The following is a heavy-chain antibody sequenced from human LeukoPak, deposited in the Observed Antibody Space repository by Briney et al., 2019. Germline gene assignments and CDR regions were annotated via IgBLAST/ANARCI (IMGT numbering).Heavy chain of an antibody. Sequence: PGGSLRLSCAASGFTFSSYSMNWVRLAPGKGLEWVSFISSSSSYIYYADSVKGRFTISRDNAKNSLYLQMNSLRAEDTAVYYCARAVGATGLLDYWGQGTLVTVSS. CDR3: ARAVGATGLLDY. D-gene: IGHD1-26*01. J-gene: IGHJ4*02. CDR1: GFTFSSYS. V-gene: IGHV3-21*01. CDR2: ISSSSSYI.